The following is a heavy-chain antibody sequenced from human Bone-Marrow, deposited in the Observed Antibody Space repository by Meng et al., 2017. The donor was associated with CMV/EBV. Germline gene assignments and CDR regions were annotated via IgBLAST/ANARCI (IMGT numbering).Heavy chain of an antibody. D-gene: IGHD3-9*01. Sequence: GGSLRLSCAASGFTFSSYAMHWVRQAPGKGLEWVAVISYDGSNKYYADSVKGRFTISRDNSKNTLYLQMNSLRAEDTAVYYCARDRGVGRYYYYYGMDVWGQGTTVTVSS. J-gene: IGHJ6*02. CDR1: GFTFSSYA. CDR2: ISYDGSNK. CDR3: ARDRGVGRYYYYYGMDV. V-gene: IGHV3-30*04.